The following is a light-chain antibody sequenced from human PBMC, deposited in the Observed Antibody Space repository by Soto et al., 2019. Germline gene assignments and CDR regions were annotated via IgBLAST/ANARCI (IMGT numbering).Light chain of an antibody. CDR2: WAS. Sequence: DILMTQSPESLTVSVGERATINRKSSQSLLYRSTNKNYLAWYQQKPGQPPKLLIYWASTRESGVPDRFSGSGSGTDFTLTISNVQAEDVAVYYCQRYYNTPLTFGGGTKVEIK. J-gene: IGKJ4*01. CDR1: QSLLYRSTNKNY. V-gene: IGKV4-1*01. CDR3: QRYYNTPLT.